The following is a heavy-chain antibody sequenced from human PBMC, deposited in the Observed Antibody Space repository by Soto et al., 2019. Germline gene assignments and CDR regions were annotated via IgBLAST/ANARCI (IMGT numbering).Heavy chain of an antibody. CDR1: GYTFTSYG. D-gene: IGHD4-17*01. CDR3: ARDKTHYVAEKNDY. J-gene: IGHJ4*02. Sequence: VASVKVSCKASGYTFTSYGISWVRQAPGQGLEWMGWISAYNGNTNYAQKLQGRVTMATDTSTSTAYMELRSLRSDDTAVYYCARDKTHYVAEKNDYWGQGTLVTVSS. CDR2: ISAYNGNT. V-gene: IGHV1-18*04.